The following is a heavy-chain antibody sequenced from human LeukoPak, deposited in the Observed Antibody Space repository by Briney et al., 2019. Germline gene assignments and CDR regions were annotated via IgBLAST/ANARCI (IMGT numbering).Heavy chain of an antibody. V-gene: IGHV5-51*01. J-gene: IGHJ3*02. D-gene: IGHD3-10*01. CDR1: GYSFISYW. CDR2: IYPGDSDT. Sequence: GESQKISCKGSGYSFISYWIGWVRQMPGKGLEWMGIIYPGDSDTRYSPSFQGQVTISADKSISTAYLQWSSLKASDTAMYYCARVGYYGSGSYGVYAFDIWGQGTMVTVSS. CDR3: ARVGYYGSGSYGVYAFDI.